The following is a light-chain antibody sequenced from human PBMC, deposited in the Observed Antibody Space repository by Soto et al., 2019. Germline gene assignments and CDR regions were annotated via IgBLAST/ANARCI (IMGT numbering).Light chain of an antibody. CDR3: QQYNSYPWT. Sequence: DIQLRHSTCTLSPYVGNRVTITGRASQSISSWLAWYQQKPGTAPKLLIYDVSSLESGVPSRFSGSGSGTEFTLAISSLQPDDFATYYCQQYNSYPWTFGQGTNVDTK. J-gene: IGKJ1*01. CDR1: QSISSW. CDR2: DVS. V-gene: IGKV1-5*01.